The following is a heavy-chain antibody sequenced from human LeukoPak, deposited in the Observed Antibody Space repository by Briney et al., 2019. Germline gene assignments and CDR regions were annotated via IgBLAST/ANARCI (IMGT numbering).Heavy chain of an antibody. J-gene: IGHJ4*02. CDR3: AREKWLFF. V-gene: IGHV3-48*03. CDR2: ITSSGSVT. CDR1: GFSFSSYA. D-gene: IGHD3-22*01. Sequence: GGSLRLSCAASGFSFSSYAMTWVRQAPGKGLEWVAYITSSGSVTNYADSVKGRFTISRDNAKDSLFLQMNSLRAEDTAVYYCAREKWLFFWGQGTQVTVSS.